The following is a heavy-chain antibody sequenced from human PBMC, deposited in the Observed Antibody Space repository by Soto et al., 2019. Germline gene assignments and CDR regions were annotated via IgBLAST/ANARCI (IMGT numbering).Heavy chain of an antibody. CDR3: ARDGTLYDSSGYYYLY. CDR1: GGAFSRYA. V-gene: IGHV1-69*13. D-gene: IGHD3-22*01. J-gene: IGHJ4*02. Sequence: EASVKVSCKASGGAFSRYAISWVRQAPGQGLEWMGGIIPMFGKANYAQKFQGRVTITADESTSTGYMDLRSLISDDTAVYYCARDGTLYDSSGYYYLYWGQGTLVTVSS. CDR2: IIPMFGKA.